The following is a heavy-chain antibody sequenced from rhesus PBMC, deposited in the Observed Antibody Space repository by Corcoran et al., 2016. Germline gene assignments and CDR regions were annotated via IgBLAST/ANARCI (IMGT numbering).Heavy chain of an antibody. CDR3: ASRSSYSYSVYYFEY. CDR1: GGSFSSYW. V-gene: IGHV4-80*01. CDR2: MNGNSGST. J-gene: IGHJ4*01. Sequence: QVQLQESGPGLVKPSETLSLTCAVSGGSFSSYWWSWIRQPPGKGLEWIGEMNGNSGSTHHNPSPNSRVTISKDASKNQFSLKLSAVTAADTAVYYCASRSSYSYSVYYFEYWGQGVLVTVSS. D-gene: IGHD5-12*01.